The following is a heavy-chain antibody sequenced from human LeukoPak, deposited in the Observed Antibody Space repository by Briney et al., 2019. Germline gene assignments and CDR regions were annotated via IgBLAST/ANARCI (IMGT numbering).Heavy chain of an antibody. D-gene: IGHD3-3*01. CDR2: ISGSGGST. J-gene: IGHJ3*02. Sequence: PGGSLRPSCAASGFTFSSYAMSWVRQAPGKGLEWVAAISGSGGSTYYADSMKGRFTISRDNSKNTLYLQMNSLRAEDTAVYYCAKVGDYDYVLHAFDIWGQGTMVTVSS. CDR3: AKVGDYDYVLHAFDI. V-gene: IGHV3-23*01. CDR1: GFTFSSYA.